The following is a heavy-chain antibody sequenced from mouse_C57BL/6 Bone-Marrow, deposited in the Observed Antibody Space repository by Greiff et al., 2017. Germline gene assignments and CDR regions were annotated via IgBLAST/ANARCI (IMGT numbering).Heavy chain of an antibody. J-gene: IGHJ1*03. D-gene: IGHD2-5*01. Sequence: VQLQQPRAELVKPGASVKMSCKASGYTFTSYWITWVKQRPGQGLEWIGDIYPGSGSTNYNEKFKSKATLTVDTSSSTAYMQLSSLTSEDSAVYYCARPYYSNYWYFDVWGTGTTVTVSS. CDR1: GYTFTSYW. CDR3: ARPYYSNYWYFDV. CDR2: IYPGSGST. V-gene: IGHV1-55*01.